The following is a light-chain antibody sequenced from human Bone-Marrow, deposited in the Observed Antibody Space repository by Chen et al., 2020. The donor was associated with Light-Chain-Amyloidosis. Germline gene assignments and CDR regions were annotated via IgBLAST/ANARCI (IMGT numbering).Light chain of an antibody. CDR1: NIGSTS. J-gene: IGLJ3*02. CDR2: DDS. V-gene: IGLV3-21*02. Sequence: SYVLTQPSSVSVAPGQTATIACGGNNIGSTSVHWYQQTSGQAPLLVVYDDSDRPSEIPGRWSGSNAGNTATLTISRVEAGDEADYYCQVWDRSRDRPVFGGGTKLTVL. CDR3: QVWDRSRDRPV.